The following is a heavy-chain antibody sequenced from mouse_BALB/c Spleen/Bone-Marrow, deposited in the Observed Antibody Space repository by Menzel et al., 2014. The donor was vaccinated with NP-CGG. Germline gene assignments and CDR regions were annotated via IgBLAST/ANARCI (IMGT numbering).Heavy chain of an antibody. Sequence: EVQGVESGGGLVQPGGSLKLSCAASGFTFSSYGMSWVRPTPDKRLELVATINSNGDSTYYPDSVKGRFTISRDNAKNTLYLQMSSLKSEDTAMYYCARGLGFFDYWGQGTTLTVSS. CDR3: ARGLGFFDY. CDR1: GFTFSSYG. V-gene: IGHV5-6-3*01. J-gene: IGHJ2*01. D-gene: IGHD4-1*01. CDR2: INSNGDST.